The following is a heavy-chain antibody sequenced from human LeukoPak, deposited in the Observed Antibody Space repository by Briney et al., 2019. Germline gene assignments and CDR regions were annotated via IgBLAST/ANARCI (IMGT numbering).Heavy chain of an antibody. D-gene: IGHD1-26*01. CDR1: GFTFGDYA. V-gene: IGHV3-49*04. CDR3: TRGGGSYY. CDR2: IRSKAYGGTT. Sequence: GGALRLSCTASGFTFGDYAMSWVRQAPGKGLEWGGFIRSKAYGGTTEYAASVKGRFTISRDESKSIAYLQMNSLKTEDTAVYYCTRGGGSYYWGPGTLVTVSS. J-gene: IGHJ4*02.